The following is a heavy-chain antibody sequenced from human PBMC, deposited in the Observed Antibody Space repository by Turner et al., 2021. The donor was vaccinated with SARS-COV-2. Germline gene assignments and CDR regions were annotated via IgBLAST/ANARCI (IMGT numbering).Heavy chain of an antibody. CDR1: RLTFSNYA. CDR2: ISGSGGST. CDR3: VVPAAVMWATMGAFDI. Sequence: EVQLVESGGGLVQPGGSLRLSCTASRLTFSNYAMSWVRQAPGKGLEWVSAISGSGGSTYYADSVKGRFTISRDNSKNTLYLQMNSLRAEDTAVYYCVVPAAVMWATMGAFDIWGQGTMVTVSS. D-gene: IGHD5-12*01. V-gene: IGHV3-23*04. J-gene: IGHJ3*02.